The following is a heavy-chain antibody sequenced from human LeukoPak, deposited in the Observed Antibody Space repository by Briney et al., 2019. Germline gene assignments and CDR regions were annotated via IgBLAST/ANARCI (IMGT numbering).Heavy chain of an antibody. V-gene: IGHV4-59*08. Sequence: SETLSLTCTVSGGSISSYYWSWIRQPPGKGLEWIGYIYDSGSTNYNPSLKSRVTISVDTSKNQFSLKLSSVTAADTAVYYCARHDYGDYDRWSNWFDPWGQGTLVTVSS. CDR1: GGSISSYY. D-gene: IGHD4-17*01. CDR3: ARHDYGDYDRWSNWFDP. CDR2: IYDSGST. J-gene: IGHJ5*02.